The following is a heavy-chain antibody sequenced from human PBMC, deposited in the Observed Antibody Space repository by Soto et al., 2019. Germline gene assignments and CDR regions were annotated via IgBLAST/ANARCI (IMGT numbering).Heavy chain of an antibody. Sequence: PSETLSLTCTVSGGSISSSSYYWGWIRQPPGKGLEWIGSIYYSGSTYYNPSLKSRVTISVDTSKNQFSLKLSSVTAADTAVYYCARRGGEGYNNPSGDKWFDPWGQGTLV. CDR1: GGSISSSSYY. J-gene: IGHJ5*02. V-gene: IGHV4-39*01. D-gene: IGHD3-16*01. CDR2: IYYSGST. CDR3: ARRGGEGYNNPSGDKWFDP.